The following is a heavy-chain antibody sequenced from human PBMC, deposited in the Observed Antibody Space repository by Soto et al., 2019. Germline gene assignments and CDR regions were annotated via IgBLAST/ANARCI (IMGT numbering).Heavy chain of an antibody. V-gene: IGHV3-23*01. CDR3: AKQGDYDFWSSSNNWLDP. J-gene: IGHJ5*02. Sequence: LRXSFASSGISLISYAISWVRQAPGKGLEWVSSIGGRGGSTYYADSVKGRFTISRDNSKNTVYLQMNSLRVEDTAVYYCAKQGDYDFWSSSNNWLDPWGQGTLVTVSS. D-gene: IGHD3-3*01. CDR1: GISLISYA. CDR2: IGGRGGST.